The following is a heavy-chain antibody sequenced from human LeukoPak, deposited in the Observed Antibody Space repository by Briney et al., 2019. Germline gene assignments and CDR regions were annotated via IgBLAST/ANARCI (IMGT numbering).Heavy chain of an antibody. CDR3: ATGSSGWPHYGMDV. V-gene: IGHV4-59*08. J-gene: IGHJ6*02. Sequence: SETLSLTCTVSGGSISSYYWSWIRQPPGKGLEWIGYIYYSGSTNYNPSLKSRVTISVDTSKNQFSLKLSSATAADTAVYYCATGSSGWPHYGMDVWGQGTTVTVSS. CDR2: IYYSGST. CDR1: GGSISSYY. D-gene: IGHD6-19*01.